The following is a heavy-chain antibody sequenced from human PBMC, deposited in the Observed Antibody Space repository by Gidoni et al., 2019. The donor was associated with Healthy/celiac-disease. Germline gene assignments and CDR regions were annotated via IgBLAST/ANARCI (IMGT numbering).Heavy chain of an antibody. CDR3: AREIVDYGDYVLDY. Sequence: QVQLVQSGAEVKKPGSSVKVSCKASGGTFGSYAIRWVRQAPGQGLEWMGRISPILGIANYAQKFQGRVTITADKSTSTAYMELSSLRSEDTAVYYCAREIVDYGDYVLDYWGQGTLVTVSS. J-gene: IGHJ4*02. V-gene: IGHV1-69*04. D-gene: IGHD4-17*01. CDR2: ISPILGIA. CDR1: GGTFGSYA.